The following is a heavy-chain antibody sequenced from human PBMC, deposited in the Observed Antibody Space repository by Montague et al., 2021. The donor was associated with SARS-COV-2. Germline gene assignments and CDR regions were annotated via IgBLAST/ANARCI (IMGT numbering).Heavy chain of an antibody. CDR2: TYAGLTT. V-gene: IGHV3-53*01. J-gene: IGHJ4*02. D-gene: IGHD4-23*01. Sequence: SLRLSCAASGLTVSSTYVNWVRQAPVKGLEWVSVTYAGLTTYYAXSVKGRFTISADNSKNTLYLQMHSLRAEDTAVYSCARATYYGGPSDYWGQGTLVTVSS. CDR1: GLTVSSTY. CDR3: ARATYYGGPSDY.